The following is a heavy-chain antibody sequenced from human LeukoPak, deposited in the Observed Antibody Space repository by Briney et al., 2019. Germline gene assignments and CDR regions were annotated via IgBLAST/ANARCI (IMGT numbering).Heavy chain of an antibody. CDR2: IKMKFDGETT. V-gene: IGHV3-15*01. Sequence: GGSLRLSCAASGFTLSYAWMSWVRQAPGKGLDWVGRIKMKFDGETTDYAAPVKGRFTISRDDSKNTLYLHMNSLKTEDTAVYYCTTADKYHYWGQGTLVTVSS. D-gene: IGHD2-15*01. CDR1: GFTLSYAW. J-gene: IGHJ4*02. CDR3: TTADKYHY.